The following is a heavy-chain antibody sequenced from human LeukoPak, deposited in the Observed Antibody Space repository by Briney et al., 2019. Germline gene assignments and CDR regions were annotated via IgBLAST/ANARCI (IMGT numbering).Heavy chain of an antibody. CDR3: AKRADGCSGVSCYYYYMDV. V-gene: IGHV3-23*01. CDR1: GFTFSSYA. D-gene: IGHD2-15*01. CDR2: ISGSGGST. Sequence: PGGSLRLSCAVSGFTFSSYAMSWVRQAPGKGLEWVSAISGSGGSTFYADSVKGRFTMSRDNSTNTVYLQMNSLRVEDTAIYYCAKRADGCSGVSCYYYYMDVWGKGTTVTVSS. J-gene: IGHJ6*03.